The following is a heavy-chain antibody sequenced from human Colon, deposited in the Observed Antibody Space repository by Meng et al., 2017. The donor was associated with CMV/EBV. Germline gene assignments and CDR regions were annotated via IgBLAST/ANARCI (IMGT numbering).Heavy chain of an antibody. CDR3: GSHSSYVWGCYH. J-gene: IGHJ1*01. D-gene: IGHD3-16*01. CDR2: MDHTTGRK. V-gene: IGHV1-2*02. Sequence: VQLVPAAVEVRMSGALLKLSCKASGSTFTSYYINWVRQAPGQGLEWMGWMDHTTGRKDYAQKFQGTVRMTNETSNKTAYLQLSRPASDDAAVYYYGSHSSYVWGCYHCGQGTLVTVSS. CDR1: GSTFTSYY.